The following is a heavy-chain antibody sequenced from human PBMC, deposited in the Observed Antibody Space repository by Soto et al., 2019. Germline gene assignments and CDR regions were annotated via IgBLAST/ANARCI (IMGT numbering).Heavy chain of an antibody. D-gene: IGHD4-17*01. V-gene: IGHV3-33*01. Sequence: QLQLVESGGGVVQPGRSLRLSCAASGFNVSNYGMHWVRQAPGKGLEWVAGIWYDGSHKWYADSVKGRFTISRDNSENTLYLQMSSLRAEDTALYYCARLYGDYVHGRESQYNYHMDVWGQGTTVTVSS. CDR3: ARLYGDYVHGRESQYNYHMDV. CDR1: GFNVSNYG. J-gene: IGHJ6*02. CDR2: IWYDGSHK.